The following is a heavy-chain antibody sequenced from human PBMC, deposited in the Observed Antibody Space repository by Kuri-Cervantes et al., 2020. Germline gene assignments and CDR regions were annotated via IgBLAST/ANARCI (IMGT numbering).Heavy chain of an antibody. J-gene: IGHJ6*02. CDR2: ISSSGNTI. CDR1: GFTFDDYA. CDR3: ARKMATRSYYYYNGLDV. D-gene: IGHD5-24*01. Sequence: GGSLRLSCAASGFTFDDYAMHWIRQAPGKGLEWVSYISSSGNTIYYADSVKSRFTISRDDAKNSLYLQMNSLRAEDTAMYYCARKMATRSYYYYNGLDVWGQGTTVTVSS. V-gene: IGHV3-11*01.